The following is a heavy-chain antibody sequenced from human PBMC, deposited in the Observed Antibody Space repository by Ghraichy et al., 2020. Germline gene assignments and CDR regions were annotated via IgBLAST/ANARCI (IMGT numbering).Heavy chain of an antibody. D-gene: IGHD3-22*01. J-gene: IGHJ2*01. V-gene: IGHV4-30-4*07. CDR3: AREVRGPVCWYFDL. CDR2: IYYSGST. Sequence: SETLSLTCAVSGGSISSGGYSWSWIRQPPGKGLEWIGYIYYSGSTYYNPSLKSRVTISVDTSKNQFSLKLSSVTAADTAVYYCAREVRGPVCWYFDLWGRGTLVTVSS. CDR1: GGSISSGGYS.